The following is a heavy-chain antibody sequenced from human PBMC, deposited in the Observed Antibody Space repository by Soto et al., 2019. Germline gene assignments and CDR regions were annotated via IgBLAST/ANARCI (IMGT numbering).Heavy chain of an antibody. CDR2: IYHTGAT. V-gene: IGHV4-38-2*01. D-gene: IGHD3-3*01. J-gene: IGHJ5*02. Sequence: SETLSLTCAVSGDSIIGIYHWAWIRQPAAMSLEWIAGIYHTGATYYNPYLKSRVTMSVDTSKNQFSLRLSSVTAADTAIYYCATRITVFGLLIPPFDPWGQGTQVTVSS. CDR1: GDSIIGIYH. CDR3: ATRITVFGLLIPPFDP.